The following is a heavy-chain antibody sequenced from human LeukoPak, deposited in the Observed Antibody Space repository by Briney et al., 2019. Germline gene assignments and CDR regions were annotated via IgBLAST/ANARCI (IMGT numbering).Heavy chain of an antibody. J-gene: IGHJ5*02. CDR2: IYFSEST. CDR3: ARAMTFHNWFDP. Sequence: LRLSCAASGFTFSSYAMSWIRQPPGKGLEWIGYIYFSESTFYNPSLKSRLTISLDASKNQFFLRLSSVTAADTAVYYCARAMTFHNWFDPWGQGTLATVSS. V-gene: IGHV4-30-4*08. D-gene: IGHD3/OR15-3a*01. CDR1: GFTFSSYA.